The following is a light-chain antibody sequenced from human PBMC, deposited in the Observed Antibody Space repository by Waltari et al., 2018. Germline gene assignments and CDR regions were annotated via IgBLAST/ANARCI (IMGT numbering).Light chain of an antibody. CDR2: DVT. V-gene: IGLV2-14*01. J-gene: IGLJ2*01. Sequence: QSALTQPASVSGSPGQSITISCTGTPSDIGLYDYVSWYQQRPGKAPKLMIFDVTKRPSVVSIRFSGSKSGDTASLTISGLQAEDEADYYCSAYTGGSTLVVFGGGTKVIVL. CDR1: PSDIGLYDY. CDR3: SAYTGGSTLVV.